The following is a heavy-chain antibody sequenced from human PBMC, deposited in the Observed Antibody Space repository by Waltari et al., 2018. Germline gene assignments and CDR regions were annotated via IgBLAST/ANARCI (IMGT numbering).Heavy chain of an antibody. CDR2: ISAYNGNT. J-gene: IGHJ6*02. D-gene: IGHD3-22*01. CDR3: TRDSSGYYSSHYYYGMDV. CDR1: GYTFTSYG. Sequence: QVQLVQSGAEVKKPGAYVKVSCKASGYTFTSYGISWVRQAPGQGLEWMGWISAYNGNTNYAQKLQGRVTMTTDTSTSTAYMELRSLRSDDTAVYYCTRDSSGYYSSHYYYGMDVWGQGTTVTVSS. V-gene: IGHV1-18*01.